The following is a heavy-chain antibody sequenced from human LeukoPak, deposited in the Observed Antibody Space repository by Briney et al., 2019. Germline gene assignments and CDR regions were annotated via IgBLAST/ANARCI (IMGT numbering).Heavy chain of an antibody. CDR3: ASDTIGHDTFDF. V-gene: IGHV3-21*01. J-gene: IGHJ3*01. Sequence: GGSLRLSCTASGFTFSSYKMNWVGQAPGKGLEWVSSISSGSDYIFYSDSVKGRFTVSRDNAKRSLYLQMNSLRAEDTAVYHCASDTIGHDTFDFWGQGTMVTVSS. CDR2: ISSGSDYI. D-gene: IGHD3-10*01. CDR1: GFTFSSYK.